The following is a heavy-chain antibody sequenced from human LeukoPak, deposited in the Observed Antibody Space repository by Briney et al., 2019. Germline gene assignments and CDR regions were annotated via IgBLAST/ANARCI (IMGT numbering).Heavy chain of an antibody. J-gene: IGHJ4*02. CDR3: AGSDVEMATAHFDY. Sequence: SVTLSLTCAVYGGSFSGYYWSWIRQPPGKGLEWIGEINHSGSTNYNPSLKSRVTISVDTSKNQFSLKLSSVTAADTAVYYCAGSDVEMATAHFDYWGQGTLVTVSS. D-gene: IGHD5-24*01. V-gene: IGHV4-34*01. CDR1: GGSFSGYY. CDR2: INHSGST.